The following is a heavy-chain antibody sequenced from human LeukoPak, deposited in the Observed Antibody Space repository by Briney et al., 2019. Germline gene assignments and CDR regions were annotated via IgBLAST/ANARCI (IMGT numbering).Heavy chain of an antibody. J-gene: IGHJ6*03. CDR2: IYYSGST. Sequence: PSETLSLTCTVSGGSISSYYWSWIRKPPGKGLEWIGYIYYSGSTNYNPSLKSRVTISVDTSKNQFSLKLTSVTAADTAVYYCARGTGERHYYCYMDVWGKGTTVTVSS. CDR3: ARGTGERHYYCYMDV. D-gene: IGHD7-27*01. V-gene: IGHV4-59*01. CDR1: GGSISSYY.